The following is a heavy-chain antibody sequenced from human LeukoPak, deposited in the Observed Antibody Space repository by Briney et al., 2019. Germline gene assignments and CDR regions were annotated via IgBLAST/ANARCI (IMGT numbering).Heavy chain of an antibody. Sequence: SETLSLTCAVYGGSFSGYYWSWIRQPPGKGLEWIGEINHSGSTNYNPPLKSRVTISVDTSKNQFSLKLSSVTAADTAVYYCARDGSNGAATGGFDYWGQGTLVTVSS. CDR2: INHSGST. CDR1: GGSFSGYY. J-gene: IGHJ4*02. V-gene: IGHV4-34*01. D-gene: IGHD5-24*01. CDR3: ARDGSNGAATGGFDY.